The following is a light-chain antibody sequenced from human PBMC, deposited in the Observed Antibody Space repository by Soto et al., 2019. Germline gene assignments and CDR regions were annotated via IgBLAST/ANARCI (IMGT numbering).Light chain of an antibody. J-gene: IGKJ4*01. V-gene: IGKV1-5*01. CDR2: DVS. CDR1: QSVTSK. CDR3: QYYYDYPLT. Sequence: DIQMAQSPSTLSASVGDTVTITCRASQSVTSKLAWYQQKPGQGPKVLIYDVSNLESGVPSRFSGTGSGTEFTLSISGLQPEDFATYYCQYYYDYPLTFGGGTKVDIK.